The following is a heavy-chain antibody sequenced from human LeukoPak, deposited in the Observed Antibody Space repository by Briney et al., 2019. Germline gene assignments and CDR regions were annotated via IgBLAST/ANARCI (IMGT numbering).Heavy chain of an antibody. J-gene: IGHJ4*02. D-gene: IGHD6-19*01. V-gene: IGHV3-33*01. CDR2: IWYDETKK. CDR3: ARGTTVAGKFDY. Sequence: GGSLRLSCAASGFIFRTYGMHWVRQAPGKGLEWVAIIWYDETKKDYAESVKGRFTISRDNSKNTLYLEMNSLRAEDTAVYYCARGTTVAGKFDYWGQGTLVTVSS. CDR1: GFIFRTYG.